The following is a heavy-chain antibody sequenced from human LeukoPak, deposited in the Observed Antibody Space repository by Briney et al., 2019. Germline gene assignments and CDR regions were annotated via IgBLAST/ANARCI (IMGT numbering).Heavy chain of an antibody. CDR3: ARALGTIVGASFDY. CDR2: ISVYNGNT. J-gene: IGHJ4*02. Sequence: GASVKVSCKASGYTFTSYGISWVRQAPGQGLEWMGWISVYNGNTNYAQNLQSRVTMTTDTSTSTAYMDLRSLTSDDTAVYYCARALGTIVGASFDYWGQGTLVTVSS. V-gene: IGHV1-18*01. CDR1: GYTFTSYG. D-gene: IGHD1-26*01.